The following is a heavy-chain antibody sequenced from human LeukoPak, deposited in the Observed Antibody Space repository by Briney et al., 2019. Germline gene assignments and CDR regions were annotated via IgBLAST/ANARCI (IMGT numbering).Heavy chain of an antibody. CDR3: AREIAVALWFDP. D-gene: IGHD6-19*01. CDR2: ISYDGSNK. J-gene: IGHJ5*02. CDR1: GFTFSSYA. Sequence: PGGSLRLSCAASGFTFSSYAMHWVRQAPGKGLEWVAVISYDGSNKYYADSVKGRFTISRDNSKNTLYLQMNSLRAEDTAVYYCAREIAVALWFDPWGQGTLVTVSS. V-gene: IGHV3-30-3*01.